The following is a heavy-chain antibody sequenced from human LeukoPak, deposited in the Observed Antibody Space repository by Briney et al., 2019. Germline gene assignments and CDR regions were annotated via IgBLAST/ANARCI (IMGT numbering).Heavy chain of an antibody. V-gene: IGHV3-30*02. CDR3: AKDPRYSGSPEYYFDY. Sequence: PGGSLRLSCAASGFIFNSYGMHWVRQAPGKGLEWVAFIRYDGSNKYYADSVKGRFTISRDNSKNTLYLQMNSLRAEDTAVYYCAKDPRYSGSPEYYFDYWGQGTLVTVSS. CDR1: GFIFNSYG. D-gene: IGHD1-26*01. CDR2: IRYDGSNK. J-gene: IGHJ4*02.